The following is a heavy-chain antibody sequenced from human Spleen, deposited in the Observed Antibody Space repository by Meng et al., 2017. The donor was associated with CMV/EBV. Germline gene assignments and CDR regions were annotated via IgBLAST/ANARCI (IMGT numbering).Heavy chain of an antibody. CDR2: IYYTGSS. CDR3: ARSTSGPGDY. V-gene: IGHV4-61*01. CDR1: GGSVHSGNYY. D-gene: IGHD2-15*01. J-gene: IGHJ4*02. Sequence: TCTFPGGSVHSGNYYWNWIRQPPGEGLEWIGWIYYTGSSSYNPSLKSRATITLDTSKNQFSLKVTSVTAADTAVYYCARSTSGPGDYWGQGTLVTVSS.